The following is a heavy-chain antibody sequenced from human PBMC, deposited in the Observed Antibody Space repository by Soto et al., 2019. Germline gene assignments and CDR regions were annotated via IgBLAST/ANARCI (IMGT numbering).Heavy chain of an antibody. D-gene: IGHD2-2*01. J-gene: IGHJ5*02. CDR1: GYTFTSYG. CDR3: AATAPTKRYCSSTSCYENWFDP. V-gene: IGHV1-69*13. CDR2: IIPIFGTA. Sequence: ASVKVSCKASGYTFTSYGISWVRQAPGQGLEWMGGIIPIFGTANYAQKFQGRVTITADESTSTAYMELSSLRSEDTAVYYCAATAPTKRYCSSTSCYENWFDPWGQGTLVTVSS.